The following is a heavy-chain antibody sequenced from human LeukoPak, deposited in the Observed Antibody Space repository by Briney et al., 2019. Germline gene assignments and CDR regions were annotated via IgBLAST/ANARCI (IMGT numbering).Heavy chain of an antibody. D-gene: IGHD3-10*01. CDR2: NYPGDSNT. V-gene: IGHV5-51*01. CDR1: GYSSTSYW. Sequence: AAALKASSKGSGYSSTSYWNCWVRQLPRKGLEWMMINYPGDSNTRYSPSLQGQVTISADRSISTGYLQLSRMKASDTAMYYCASVLGYYGSGNYCRYFDYWGQGTLVTVSS. J-gene: IGHJ4*02. CDR3: ASVLGYYGSGNYCRYFDY.